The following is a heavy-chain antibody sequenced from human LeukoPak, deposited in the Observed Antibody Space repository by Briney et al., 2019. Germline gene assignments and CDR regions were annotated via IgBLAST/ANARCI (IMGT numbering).Heavy chain of an antibody. J-gene: IGHJ4*02. CDR1: GFTFSSYW. CDR3: ARVHSSSAYYFDH. D-gene: IGHD6-6*01. Sequence: GGSLRLSCAASGFTFSSYWMHWVRQAPGKGLLWVSRINSDGSSTSYADSVKGRFTISRDNAKKSLYLQMNSLSAEDTAVYYCARVHSSSAYYFDHWGQGTLVTVSS. CDR2: INSDGSST. V-gene: IGHV3-74*01.